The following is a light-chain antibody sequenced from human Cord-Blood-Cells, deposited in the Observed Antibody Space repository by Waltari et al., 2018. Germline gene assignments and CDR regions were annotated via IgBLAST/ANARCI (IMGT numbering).Light chain of an antibody. CDR2: QDS. CDR1: KLXDKY. Sequence: SYELTQPPSVSVSPGQTXXXXXXXDKLXDKYACWYQQKPGQSPVLVIYQDSKRPSGIPERFSGSNSGNTATLTISGTQAMDEADYYCQAWDSSTAVFGGGTKLTVL. J-gene: IGLJ3*02. CDR3: QAWDSSTAV. V-gene: IGLV3-1*01.